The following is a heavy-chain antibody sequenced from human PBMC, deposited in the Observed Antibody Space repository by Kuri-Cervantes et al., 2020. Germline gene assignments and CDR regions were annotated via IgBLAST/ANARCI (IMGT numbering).Heavy chain of an antibody. V-gene: IGHV5-51*01. CDR1: GYSFTSYW. Sequence: GESLKISCKGSGYSFTSYWIGWVRQMPGKGLEWMGIIYPGDSDTRYSPSFQGQVTISADKSITTAYLQWSSPKASDTAMYYCARQGCSGDTCYLYYGMDVWGQGTTVTVSS. CDR2: IYPGDSDT. J-gene: IGHJ6*02. D-gene: IGHD2-15*01. CDR3: ARQGCSGDTCYLYYGMDV.